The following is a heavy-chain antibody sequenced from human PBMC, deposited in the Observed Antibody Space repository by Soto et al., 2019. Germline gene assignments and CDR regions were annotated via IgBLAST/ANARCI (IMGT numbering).Heavy chain of an antibody. CDR1: GFNLRSYG. D-gene: IGHD7-27*01. CDR2: IWYDGSNE. V-gene: IGHV3-33*01. Sequence: QVQLVESGGGVVQPGRSLRLSCVASGFNLRSYGMHWFRQAPGKGPEWVAVIWYDGSNEKYADSVKGRFTISRDGSRNTLYLQMTSLRAEDTAVYYCARVYANWEWELPGFWGQGTRVTVSS. J-gene: IGHJ4*02. CDR3: ARVYANWEWELPGF.